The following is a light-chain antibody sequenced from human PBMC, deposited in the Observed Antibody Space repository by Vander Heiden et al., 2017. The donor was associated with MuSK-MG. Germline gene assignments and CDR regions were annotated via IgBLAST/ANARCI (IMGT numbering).Light chain of an antibody. CDR3: RQAKQFPRT. V-gene: IGKV2-24*01. Sequence: DIVMTQSPLSSPVTLGQPASISCRSSQSLLHSDGNTYLSWLQQRPGQPPRLLIYKISHRCSGVPDRFSGSGAGTDFTLKISRVEAEDVGVYYCRQAKQFPRTFGQGTKVEIK. J-gene: IGKJ1*01. CDR2: KIS. CDR1: QSLLHSDGNTY.